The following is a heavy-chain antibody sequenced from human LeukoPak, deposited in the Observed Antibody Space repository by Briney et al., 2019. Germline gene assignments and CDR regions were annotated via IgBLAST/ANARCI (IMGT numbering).Heavy chain of an antibody. CDR1: GGTFSSYA. Sequence: SVRVSCKASGGTFSSYATSWVRQAPGQGLEWMGRIIPIFGTANYAQKFQGRVTITTDESTSTAYMELSSLRSEDTAVYYCARDPIYYYDSSGYSGDYWGQGTLVTVSS. CDR3: ARDPIYYYDSSGYSGDY. J-gene: IGHJ4*02. V-gene: IGHV1-69*05. CDR2: IIPIFGTA. D-gene: IGHD3-22*01.